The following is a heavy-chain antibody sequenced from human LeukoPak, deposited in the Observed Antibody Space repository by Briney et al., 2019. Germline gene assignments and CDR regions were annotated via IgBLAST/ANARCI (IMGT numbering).Heavy chain of an antibody. D-gene: IGHD2-2*01. CDR2: INHSGST. V-gene: IGHV4-34*01. CDR3: ARGFDCSSTSCYEFGY. CDR1: GGSFSGYY. Sequence: SETLSLTCAVYGGSFSGYYWSWIRQPPGKGLEWIGEINHSGSTNYNPSLKSRVTISVDTSKNQFSLKLSSVTAADRAVYYCARGFDCSSTSCYEFGYWGQGTLVTVSS. J-gene: IGHJ4*02.